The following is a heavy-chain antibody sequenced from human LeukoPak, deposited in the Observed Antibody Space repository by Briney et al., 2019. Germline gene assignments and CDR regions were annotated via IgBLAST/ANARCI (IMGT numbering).Heavy chain of an antibody. CDR1: GFTFSTYT. Sequence: PGRSLRLSCAASGFTFSTYTMHWVRQAPGKGLEWVAFISSDGSTKYYADSVKGRSTISRDNSKNTLYLQMNSLRAEDTAVYYCAKTYCSGGSCYPGIAVAGVVAPPAIDYWGQGTLVTVSS. D-gene: IGHD2-15*01. J-gene: IGHJ4*02. CDR3: AKTYCSGGSCYPGIAVAGVVAPPAIDY. CDR2: ISSDGSTK. V-gene: IGHV3-30-3*02.